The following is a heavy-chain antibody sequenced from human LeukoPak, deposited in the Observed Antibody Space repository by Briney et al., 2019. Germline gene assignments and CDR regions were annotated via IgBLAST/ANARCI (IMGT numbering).Heavy chain of an antibody. CDR3: TRFAFGHNWFDP. CDR2: MHYSGNT. V-gene: IGHV4-59*08. D-gene: IGHD3-10*01. J-gene: IGHJ5*02. CDR1: GGSISTYY. Sequence: SETLSLICTVSGGSISTYYWTWIRQPPGKGLEWIGYMHYSGNTNYNPSLRSRVTMSVDTSKNQFSLRLNSVTAADTAVYYCTRFAFGHNWFDPWGQGTLVTVSS.